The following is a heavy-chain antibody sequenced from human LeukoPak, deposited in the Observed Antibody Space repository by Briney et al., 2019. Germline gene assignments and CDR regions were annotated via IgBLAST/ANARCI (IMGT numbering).Heavy chain of an antibody. Sequence: SETLSLTRTVSGGSISSSSYYWSWIRQPPGKGLEWIGYIYYSGSANYNPSLKSRVTISVDMSKNQFSLKLSSVTAADTAVYYCARAWGDSSSWYAEPNAFDIWGQGTMVTVSS. J-gene: IGHJ3*02. D-gene: IGHD6-13*01. V-gene: IGHV4-61*01. CDR2: IYYSGSA. CDR3: ARAWGDSSSWYAEPNAFDI. CDR1: GGSISSSSYY.